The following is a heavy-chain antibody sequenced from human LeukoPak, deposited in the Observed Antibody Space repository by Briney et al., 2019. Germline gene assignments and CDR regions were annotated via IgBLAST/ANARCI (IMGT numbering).Heavy chain of an antibody. V-gene: IGHV3-23*01. D-gene: IGHD6-13*01. J-gene: IGHJ4*02. CDR1: GFTFSSYS. CDR2: ISGSGGST. CDR3: AKDWVAAAGT. Sequence: PGGSLRLSCAASGFTFSSYSMNWVRQAPGEGLEWVSAISGSGGSTYYADSVKGRFTISRDNSKNTLYLQMNSLRAEDTAVYYCAKDWVAAAGTWGQGTLVTVSS.